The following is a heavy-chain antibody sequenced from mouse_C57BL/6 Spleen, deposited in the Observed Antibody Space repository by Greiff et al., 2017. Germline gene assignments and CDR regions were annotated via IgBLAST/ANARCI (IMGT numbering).Heavy chain of an antibody. D-gene: IGHD2-10*01. CDR1: GYSITSGYD. CDR2: ISYSGST. V-gene: IGHV3-1*01. Sequence: EVHLVESGPGMVKPSQSLSLTCTVTGYSITSGYDWHWIRHFPGNKLEWMGYISYSGSTNYNPSLKSRISITHDTSKKHFFLKLKSVTTEDTATYYCARAPYPTWYFDVWGTGTTVTVSS. CDR3: ARAPYPTWYFDV. J-gene: IGHJ1*03.